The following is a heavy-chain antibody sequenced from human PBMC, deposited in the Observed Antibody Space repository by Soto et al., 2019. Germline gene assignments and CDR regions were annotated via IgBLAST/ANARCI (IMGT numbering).Heavy chain of an antibody. J-gene: IGHJ3*02. Sequence: GASVKVSCTASGYTLTSDGISWVRQAPGQGLEWMGWISGYNGNTNYAQKLQGRVTMTTDTSTSTAYMELRSLRSDDTAVYYCARRAWENSDGFHMWGQGTMVTVSS. CDR2: ISGYNGNT. V-gene: IGHV1-18*04. D-gene: IGHD1-26*01. CDR3: ARRAWENSDGFHM. CDR1: GYTLTSDG.